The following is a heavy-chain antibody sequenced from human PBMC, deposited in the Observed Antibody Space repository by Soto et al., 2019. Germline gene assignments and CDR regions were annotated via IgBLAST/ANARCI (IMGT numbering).Heavy chain of an antibody. CDR1: GFTFSSYA. D-gene: IGHD6-19*01. CDR2: IRGSGGST. V-gene: IGHV3-23*01. Sequence: EVQLLESGGGLVQPGGSLRLSCAASGFTFSSYAMSWVRQAPGKGLEWVSAIRGSGGSTYYADSVKGRFTISRDNSKNTRYRQMSSLRAEETAVDCCANRGGDSSGWSPWARYGMDVWGQGTTVSVYS. CDR3: ANRGGDSSGWSPWARYGMDV. J-gene: IGHJ6*02.